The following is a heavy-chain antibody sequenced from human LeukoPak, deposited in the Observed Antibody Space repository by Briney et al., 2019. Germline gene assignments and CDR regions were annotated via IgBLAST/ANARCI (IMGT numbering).Heavy chain of an antibody. CDR1: GFTFSSHA. CDR2: ISGSGGST. V-gene: IGHV3-23*01. Sequence: GRSLRLSCAASGFTFSSHAMSWVRQAPGKGLEWVSTISGSGGSTYYANSVKGRFTISGDNSKNTLYLQMSSLRAEDSAVYYCAKDACVGDCNFHFDYWGQGTLVPVSS. CDR3: AKDACVGDCNFHFDY. D-gene: IGHD2-21*02. J-gene: IGHJ4*02.